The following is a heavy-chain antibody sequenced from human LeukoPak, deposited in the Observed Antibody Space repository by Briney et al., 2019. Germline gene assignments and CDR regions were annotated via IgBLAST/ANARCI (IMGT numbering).Heavy chain of an antibody. Sequence: PGGSLRLSCAASGFTFSSYGMHWVRQAPGKGLEWVAFIRYDGSNKYYADSVKGRFTISRDNAKNSLYLQMNSLRAEDTALYYCAKDIFRYGSGSYFRPDYWGQGTLVTVSS. CDR3: AKDIFRYGSGSYFRPDY. V-gene: IGHV3-30*02. CDR1: GFTFSSYG. D-gene: IGHD3-10*01. J-gene: IGHJ4*02. CDR2: IRYDGSNK.